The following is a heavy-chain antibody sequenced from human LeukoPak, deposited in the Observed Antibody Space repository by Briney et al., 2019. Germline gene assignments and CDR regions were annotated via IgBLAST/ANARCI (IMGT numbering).Heavy chain of an antibody. CDR2: ISAYNGKT. CDR1: GYTFTSYG. J-gene: IGHJ4*02. V-gene: IGHV1-18*04. D-gene: IGHD3-10*01. CDR3: ARDWTMVRGDVDY. Sequence: ASVKVSCKASGYTFTSYGIILVRRAPGQGLEGMGWISAYNGKTNYAQKLQGRVTVTTDTSTRTAYMELRSMRSDDTAVYYCARDWTMVRGDVDYWGQGTLVSVSS.